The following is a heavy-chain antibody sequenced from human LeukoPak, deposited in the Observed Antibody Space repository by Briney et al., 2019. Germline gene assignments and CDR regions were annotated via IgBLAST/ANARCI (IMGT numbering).Heavy chain of an antibody. D-gene: IGHD3-3*01. V-gene: IGHV1-46*01. CDR2: INPSGGST. CDR1: GYTFTSYY. CDR3: ARSPIFPISTYYDFWSGYYRRDNWFDP. J-gene: IGHJ5*02. Sequence: ASVKVSCKASGYTFTSYYMHWVRQAPGQGPEWMGIINPSGGSTSYAQKFQGRVTMTRDMSTSTVYMELSSLRSEDTAVYYCARSPIFPISTYYDFWSGYYRRDNWFDPWGQGTLVTVSS.